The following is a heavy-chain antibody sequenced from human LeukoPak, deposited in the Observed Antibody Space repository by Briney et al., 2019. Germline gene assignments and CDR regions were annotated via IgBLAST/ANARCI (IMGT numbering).Heavy chain of an antibody. D-gene: IGHD2-8*01. V-gene: IGHV3-23*01. CDR2: VTGRGVGT. Sequence: GGSLGLSCAASGFTFSSYALAWVRQTPGKGLEWVSAVTGRGVGTHYADSVKGRFTISRDNSKNTIYLQMNSLRAEDTAMYFCGSDPNGDYVGALGYWGRGTLVTVSS. CDR1: GFTFSSYA. J-gene: IGHJ4*01. CDR3: GSDPNGDYVGALGY.